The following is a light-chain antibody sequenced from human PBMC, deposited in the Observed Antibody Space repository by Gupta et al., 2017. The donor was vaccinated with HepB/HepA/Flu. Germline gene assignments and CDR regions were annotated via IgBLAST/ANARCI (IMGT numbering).Light chain of an antibody. J-gene: IGLJ1*01. CDR2: DNN. CDR1: SSSFGNSY. Sequence: QFVLTQSPSVSAAPGQKVTISCSGSSSSFGNSYVSWYQQIPGTAPKLLIYDNNLRPSGIPDRFSASKSDTSATRDINGLQTGDEADDYCGTEDGSLALWVFGPGTRVTVL. CDR3: GTEDGSLALWV. V-gene: IGLV1-51*01.